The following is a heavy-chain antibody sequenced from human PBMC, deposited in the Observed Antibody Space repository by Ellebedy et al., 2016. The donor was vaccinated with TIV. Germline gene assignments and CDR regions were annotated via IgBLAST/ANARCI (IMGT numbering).Heavy chain of an antibody. D-gene: IGHD3-10*01. CDR1: GFTFSDYY. J-gene: IGHJ6*02. V-gene: IGHV3-11*01. CDR3: ARDGSGSYYLSRGGMDV. Sequence: GGSLRLSCAASGFTFSDYYMTWIRQAPGKGLAWVSYISSGGSTIYYADSVKGRFTISRDNAKNSLYLQMNSLRVEDTAVYYCARDGSGSYYLSRGGMDVWGQGTTVTVSS. CDR2: ISSGGSTI.